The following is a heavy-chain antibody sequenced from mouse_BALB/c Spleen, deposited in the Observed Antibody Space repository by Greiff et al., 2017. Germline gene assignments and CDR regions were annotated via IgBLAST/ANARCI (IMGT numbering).Heavy chain of an antibody. CDR3: AREEYYGSSYGYAMDY. CDR1: GFSLTSYG. Sequence: VQLQQSGPGLVAPSQSLSITCTVSGFSLTSYGVHWVRQPPGKGLEWLGVIWAGGSTNYNSALMSRLSISKDNSKSQVFLKMNSLQTDDTAMYYCAREEYYGSSYGYAMDYWGQGTSVTVSS. J-gene: IGHJ4*01. CDR2: IWAGGST. D-gene: IGHD1-1*01. V-gene: IGHV2-9*02.